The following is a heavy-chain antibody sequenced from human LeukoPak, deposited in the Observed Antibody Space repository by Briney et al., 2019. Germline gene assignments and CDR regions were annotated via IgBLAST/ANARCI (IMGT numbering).Heavy chain of an antibody. V-gene: IGHV3-74*01. D-gene: IGHD1-7*01. Sequence: GGSLRLSCAASGFTFSSYWMHWVRQVPGKGLVWVARINGDGSNIAYADSVRGRFTISRDNAKNTLYLEMSSLRAEDTAVYYCAKFPVYNWNYGDYFDYWGQGTLVTVSS. CDR1: GFTFSSYW. J-gene: IGHJ4*02. CDR3: AKFPVYNWNYGDYFDY. CDR2: INGDGSNI.